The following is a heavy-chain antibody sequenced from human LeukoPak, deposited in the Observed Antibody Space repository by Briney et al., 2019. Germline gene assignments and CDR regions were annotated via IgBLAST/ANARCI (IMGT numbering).Heavy chain of an antibody. CDR2: ISSSSSTI. CDR3: ARDSLAAAGTRWFDP. V-gene: IGHV3-48*02. D-gene: IGHD6-13*01. J-gene: IGHJ5*02. CDR1: GFTFSSYS. Sequence: PGGSLRLSCAASGFTFSSYSMKWVRQAPGKGLEWVSYISSSSSTIYYADSVKGRFTISRDNAKNSLYLQMNSLRDEDTAVYYCARDSLAAAGTRWFDPWGQGTLVTVSS.